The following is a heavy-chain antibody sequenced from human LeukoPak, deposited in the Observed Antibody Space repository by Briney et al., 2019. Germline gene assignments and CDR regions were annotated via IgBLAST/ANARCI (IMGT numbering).Heavy chain of an antibody. CDR2: IYYSGST. CDR3: ARGRTYCDFWCGYYTRYYYYYMDV. CDR1: GGSISSYY. D-gene: IGHD3-3*01. Sequence: SETLSLTCTVSGGSISSYYWSWIRQPPGKGLEWIGYIYYSGSTNYNPSLKSRVTISVDTSKNQFSLKLSSVTAADTAVYYCARGRTYCDFWCGYYTRYYYYYMDVWGKGTTVTVSS. V-gene: IGHV4-59*12. J-gene: IGHJ6*03.